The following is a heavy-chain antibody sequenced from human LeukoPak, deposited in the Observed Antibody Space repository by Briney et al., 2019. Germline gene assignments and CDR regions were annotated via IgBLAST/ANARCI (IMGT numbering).Heavy chain of an antibody. Sequence: LGGSLRLSCAASGFTFSSYSMNWVRQAPGKGLEWVSSISSSSSYIYYADSVKGRFTISRDNAKNSLYLQMNSLRAEDTAVYYCARDAPVWVVGATGDAFDIWGQGTMVTVSS. D-gene: IGHD1-26*01. J-gene: IGHJ3*02. V-gene: IGHV3-21*01. CDR1: GFTFSSYS. CDR2: ISSSSSYI. CDR3: ARDAPVWVVGATGDAFDI.